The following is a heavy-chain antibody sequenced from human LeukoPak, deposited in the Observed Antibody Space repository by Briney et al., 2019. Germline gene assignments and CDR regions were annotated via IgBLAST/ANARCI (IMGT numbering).Heavy chain of an antibody. J-gene: IGHJ4*02. D-gene: IGHD3-3*01. CDR1: GFTFNSYA. CDR2: ITDSGIST. CDR3: AKDRDFWSGYYDFDH. V-gene: IGHV3-23*01. Sequence: GGSLRLSCAASGFTFNSYAMAWVRQAPEKGLEWVSSITDSGISTYYADSVKGRFTISRDNSKNTLYLQMNSLRAEDTAVYYCAKDRDFWSGYYDFDHWGQGTLVTVSS.